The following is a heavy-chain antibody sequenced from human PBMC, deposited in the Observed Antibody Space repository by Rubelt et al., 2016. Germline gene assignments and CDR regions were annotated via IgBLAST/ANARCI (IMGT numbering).Heavy chain of an antibody. Sequence: RGGSLRLSCAVSGFSFSSYATHWVRQAPGKGLEYVSGISSNGGSTYHADSVKGRFTISRDNSKNTLYLQMGSLRAEDMAVYYCAREYCTNGVCYFYFDYWGQGTLVTDSS. CDR2: ISSNGGST. V-gene: IGHV3-64*02. D-gene: IGHD2-8*01. CDR1: GFSFSSYA. CDR3: AREYCTNGVCYFYFDY. J-gene: IGHJ4*02.